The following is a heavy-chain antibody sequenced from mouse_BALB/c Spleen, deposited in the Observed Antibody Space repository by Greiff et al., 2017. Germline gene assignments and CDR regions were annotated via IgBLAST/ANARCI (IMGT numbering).Heavy chain of an antibody. Sequence: QVQLQQSGAELAKPGASVKMSCKASGYTFTSYWMHWVNQRPGQGLEWIGYINPSTGYTEYNQKFKDKATLTADKSSSTAYMQLSSLTSEDSAVYYCAREGYYYGSREGRFAYWGQGTLVTVSA. CDR1: GYTFTSYW. D-gene: IGHD1-1*01. V-gene: IGHV1-7*01. CDR2: INPSTGYT. CDR3: AREGYYYGSREGRFAY. J-gene: IGHJ3*01.